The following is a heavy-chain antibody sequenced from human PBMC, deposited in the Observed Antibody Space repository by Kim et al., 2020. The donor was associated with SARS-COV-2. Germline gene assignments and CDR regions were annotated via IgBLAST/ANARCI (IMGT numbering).Heavy chain of an antibody. J-gene: IGHJ5*02. D-gene: IGHD3-22*01. CDR3: AREVDFDSSVYWFDP. V-gene: IGHV4-59*01. Sequence: PALKGRDTRSVDTSKNQFSLKLSSVTAADTAVYYCAREVDFDSSVYWFDPWGQGTLVTVSS.